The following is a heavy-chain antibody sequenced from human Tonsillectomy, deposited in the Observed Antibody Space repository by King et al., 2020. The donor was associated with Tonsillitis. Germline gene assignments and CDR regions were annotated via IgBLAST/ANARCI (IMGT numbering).Heavy chain of an antibody. V-gene: IGHV3-7*03. J-gene: IGHJ4*02. CDR1: GFTFSSYW. CDR2: IKQDGSEK. Sequence: VQLVESGGGLVQPGGSLRLSCAASGFTFSSYWMSWVRQAPGKGLEWVANIKQDGSEKYYVDSVKGRFTISRDNAKNSLYLQMNSLRAEDTAVYYCARDRLNSGGFEYYFDYWGQGTLVTVSS. D-gene: IGHD4-23*01. CDR3: ARDRLNSGGFEYYFDY.